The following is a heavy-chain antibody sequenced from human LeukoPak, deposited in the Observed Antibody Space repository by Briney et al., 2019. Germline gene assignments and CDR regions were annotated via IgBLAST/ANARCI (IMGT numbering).Heavy chain of an antibody. CDR1: GGSFSGYY. CDR3: ARGLMEGYMDV. V-gene: IGHV4-34*01. J-gene: IGHJ6*03. CDR2: INHSGST. Sequence: PSETLSLTCAVYGGSFSGYYWSWIRQPPGKGLEWIGEINHSGSTNYNPSLKSRVTISVDTSKNQFSLKLSSVTAADTAVYSCARGLMEGYMDVWGKGTTVTVSS. D-gene: IGHD3-3*01.